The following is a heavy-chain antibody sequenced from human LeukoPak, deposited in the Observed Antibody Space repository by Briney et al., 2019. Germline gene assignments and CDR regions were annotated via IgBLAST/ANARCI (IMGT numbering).Heavy chain of an antibody. V-gene: IGHV3-21*01. CDR3: ASVVVTAPDY. J-gene: IGHJ4*02. Sequence: PGGALRLSCAASGFTFSSYAMNWGRQAPGKGLEWVSSISSSSSYIYYADSVKGRFTISRDNAKNSLYLKMNSLRAEDTAVYYCASVVVTAPDYWGQGTLVTVSS. D-gene: IGHD2-21*02. CDR1: GFTFSSYA. CDR2: ISSSSSYI.